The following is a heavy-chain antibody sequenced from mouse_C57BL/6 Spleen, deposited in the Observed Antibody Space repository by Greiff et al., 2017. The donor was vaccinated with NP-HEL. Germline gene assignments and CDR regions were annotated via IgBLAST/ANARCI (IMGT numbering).Heavy chain of an antibody. D-gene: IGHD2-4*01. J-gene: IGHJ3*01. V-gene: IGHV1-82*01. CDR1: GYAFSSSW. CDR2: IYPGDGDT. Sequence: QVQLKQSGPELVKPGASVKISCKASGYAFSSSWMNWVKQRPGKGLEWIGRIYPGDGDTNYNGKFKGKATLTADKSSSTAYMQRSSLTSEDSAVYFCARAGGYDSSWFAYWGQGTLVTVSA. CDR3: ARAGGYDSSWFAY.